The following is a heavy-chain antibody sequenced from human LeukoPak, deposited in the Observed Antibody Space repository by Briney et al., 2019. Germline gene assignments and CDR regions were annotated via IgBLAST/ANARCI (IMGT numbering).Heavy chain of an antibody. CDR3: ALIPYCTTITCYYFDY. J-gene: IGHJ4*02. V-gene: IGHV1-69*05. Sequence: GAPVKVSCKASGGTFSSYAISWVRQAPGQGLEWMGGIIPIFGTANYAQKFQGRVTITTDESTSTAYMELRSLRSDDTAVYYCALIPYCTTITCYYFDYWGQGTLVTVSS. CDR2: IIPIFGTA. D-gene: IGHD2-8*01. CDR1: GGTFSSYA.